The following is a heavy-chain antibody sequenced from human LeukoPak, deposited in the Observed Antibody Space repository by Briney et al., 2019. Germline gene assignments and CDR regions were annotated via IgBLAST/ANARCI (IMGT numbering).Heavy chain of an antibody. V-gene: IGHV4-4*07. CDR2: IYTSGST. Sequence: PSETLSLTCTVSGGSISSYYWSWIRQPAGKGLEWIGRIYTSGSTNYNPSLKSRVTMSVDTSKNQFSLKLSSVTAADTAVYYCARGSGSYPPDAFDIWGQGTMVTVSS. CDR1: GGSISSYY. D-gene: IGHD1-26*01. J-gene: IGHJ3*02. CDR3: ARGSGSYPPDAFDI.